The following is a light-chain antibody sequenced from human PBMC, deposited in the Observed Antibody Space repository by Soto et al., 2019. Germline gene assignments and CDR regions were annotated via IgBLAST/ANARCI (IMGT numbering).Light chain of an antibody. J-gene: IGKJ1*01. V-gene: IGKV3-20*01. CDR2: GAS. CDR1: QSVSSSY. Sequence: IVLTQSPAPLSLSPGERATLSCRASQSVSSSYLAWYQQKPGQAPRLLIYGASSRATGIPDRFSGSGSGTDFTLTISRLEPEDFAVYYCQQYGSSPQTVGQGTKVDIK. CDR3: QQYGSSPQT.